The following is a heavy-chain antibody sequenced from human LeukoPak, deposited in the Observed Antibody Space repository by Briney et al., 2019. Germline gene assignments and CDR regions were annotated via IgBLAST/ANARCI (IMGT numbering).Heavy chain of an antibody. J-gene: IGHJ4*02. V-gene: IGHV3-30*02. CDR1: GFTFSSYG. CDR2: IRYDGSNK. D-gene: IGHD3-9*01. Sequence: GGSLRLSCAASGFTFSSYGMHWVRQAPGKGLEWVAFIRYDGSNKYYADSVKGRFTISRDNSKNTLYLQMNSLRAEDTAVYYCAKEGEVVTGSPFDYWGQGTLVTVSS. CDR3: AKEGEVVTGSPFDY.